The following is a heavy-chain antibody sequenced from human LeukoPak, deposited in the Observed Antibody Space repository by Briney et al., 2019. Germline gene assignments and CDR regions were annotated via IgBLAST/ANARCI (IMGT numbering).Heavy chain of an antibody. CDR2: IIPILGIA. CDR1: GGTFSSYA. J-gene: IGHJ5*02. D-gene: IGHD2-8*01. Sequence: GASVKVSCKASGGTFSSYAISWVRQAPGQGLEWMGRIIPILGIANYAQKFQGRVTITADKSTSTAYMELSSLRSEDTAVYYCARDRSNGWFDPWGQGTLVTVSS. CDR3: ARDRSNGWFDP. V-gene: IGHV1-69*04.